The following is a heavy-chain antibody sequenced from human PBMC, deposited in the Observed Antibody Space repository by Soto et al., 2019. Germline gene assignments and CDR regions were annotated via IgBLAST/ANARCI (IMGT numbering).Heavy chain of an antibody. J-gene: IGHJ6*02. CDR2: MNPNSGNT. D-gene: IGHD7-27*01. CDR3: ASLPWANYYYYGMDV. CDR1: GYTFTSYD. V-gene: IGHV1-8*01. Sequence: QVQLVQSGAEVKKPGASVKVSCKASGYTFTSYDINWVRQATGQGLEWMGWMNPNSGNTGYAQKFQGRVTMTRNTSRSTAYMELSSLRSEDTAVYYCASLPWANYYYYGMDVWGQGTTVTVSS.